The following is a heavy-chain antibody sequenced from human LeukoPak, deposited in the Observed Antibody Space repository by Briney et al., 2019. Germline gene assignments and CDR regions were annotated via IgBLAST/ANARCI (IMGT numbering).Heavy chain of an antibody. Sequence: GSLRLSCAASGFTFSSYSMNWIRQPPGKGLEWIGYIYYSGSTNYNPSLKSRVTISVDTSKNQFSLKLSSVTAADTAVYYCARAGIAAAGTWVDWGQGTLVTVSS. CDR2: IYYSGST. V-gene: IGHV4-59*01. D-gene: IGHD6-13*01. CDR3: ARAGIAAAGTWVD. J-gene: IGHJ4*02. CDR1: GFTFSSYS.